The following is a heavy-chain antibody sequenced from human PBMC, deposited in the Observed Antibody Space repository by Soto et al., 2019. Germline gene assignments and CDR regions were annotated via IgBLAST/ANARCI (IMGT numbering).Heavy chain of an antibody. V-gene: IGHV4-59*08. Sequence: SETLSLTCTVSGGSISSYYWSWIRQPPGKGLEWIGYIYYSGSTNYNPSLKSRVTISVDTSKNQFSLKLSSVTAADTAVYYCARRNLYYYDSSGYYSGEFDYWGQGTLVTVSS. CDR3: ARRNLYYYDSSGYYSGEFDY. D-gene: IGHD3-22*01. CDR2: IYYSGST. J-gene: IGHJ4*02. CDR1: GGSISSYY.